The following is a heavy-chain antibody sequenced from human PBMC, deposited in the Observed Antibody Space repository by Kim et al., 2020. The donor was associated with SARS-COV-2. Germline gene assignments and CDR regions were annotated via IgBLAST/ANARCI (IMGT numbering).Heavy chain of an antibody. Sequence: GGSLRLSCAASGFTFSSYGMHWVRQAPGKGLEWVAVIWYDGSNKYYADSVKGRFTISRDNSKNTLYLQMNSLRAEDTAVYYCARDPSSGYFNFDYWGQGTLVTVSS. CDR2: IWYDGSNK. CDR3: ARDPSSGYFNFDY. CDR1: GFTFSSYG. V-gene: IGHV3-33*01. D-gene: IGHD3-22*01. J-gene: IGHJ4*02.